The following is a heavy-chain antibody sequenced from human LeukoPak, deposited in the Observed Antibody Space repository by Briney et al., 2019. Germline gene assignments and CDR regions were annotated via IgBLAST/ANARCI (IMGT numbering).Heavy chain of an antibody. J-gene: IGHJ4*02. CDR1: GFTFNTYA. CDR2: ISYDGSNK. V-gene: IGHV3-30-3*01. CDR3: ARVRNDFWSGPEY. Sequence: GGSLRLSCAASGFTFNTYAMSWVRQAPGKGLEWVAVISYDGSNKYYADSVKGRFTISRDNSKNTLYLQMNSLRAEDTAVYYCARVRNDFWSGPEYWGQGTLVTVSS. D-gene: IGHD3-3*01.